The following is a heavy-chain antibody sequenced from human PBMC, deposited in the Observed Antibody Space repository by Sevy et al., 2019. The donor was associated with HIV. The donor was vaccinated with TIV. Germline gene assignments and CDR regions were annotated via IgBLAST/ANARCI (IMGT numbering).Heavy chain of an antibody. CDR1: GYGFTGYY. V-gene: IGHV1-2*06. D-gene: IGHD3-3*01. CDR2: INPIRGAT. CDR3: ARAPTDFWTGGMDV. Sequence: ASVKVSCRASGYGFTGYYIHWVRQAPGQGLEWMGRINPIRGATDDSQKFQGRVTMTRETSINTAYIDISRLRSDDTAVYYCARAPTDFWTGGMDVWGQGTVVTVSS. J-gene: IGHJ6*02.